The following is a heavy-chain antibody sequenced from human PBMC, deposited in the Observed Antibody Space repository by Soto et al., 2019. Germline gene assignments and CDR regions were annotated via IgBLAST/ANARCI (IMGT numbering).Heavy chain of an antibody. V-gene: IGHV1-46*01. Sequence: QVQLVQSGAEVKKPGASVKVSCKASGYTFTSYYMHWVRQAPGQGLEWMGIINPSGGSTSYAQKFQGRVTMTRDTSTSTGYRELSSLRSEDTAVYYCARPLVAAAGTGYFDYWGQGTLVTVSS. CDR3: ARPLVAAAGTGYFDY. D-gene: IGHD6-13*01. J-gene: IGHJ4*02. CDR2: INPSGGST. CDR1: GYTFTSYY.